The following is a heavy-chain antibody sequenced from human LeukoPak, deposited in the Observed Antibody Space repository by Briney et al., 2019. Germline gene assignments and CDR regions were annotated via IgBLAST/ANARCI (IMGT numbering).Heavy chain of an antibody. CDR1: GGSISSHY. CDR2: IYYSGST. D-gene: IGHD5-18*01. V-gene: IGHV4-59*11. CDR3: ARHRYSYGPGFGY. Sequence: TSETLSLTCTVSGGSISSHYWSWIRQPPGKGLEWIGYIYYSGSTNYNPSLKSRVTISVDTSKNQFSLKLSSVTAADTAVYYCARHRYSYGPGFGYWGQGTLVTVSS. J-gene: IGHJ4*02.